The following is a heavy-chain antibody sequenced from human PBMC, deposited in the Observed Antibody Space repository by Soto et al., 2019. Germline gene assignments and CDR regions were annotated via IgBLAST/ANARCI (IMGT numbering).Heavy chain of an antibody. D-gene: IGHD1-20*01. CDR3: ARDGIGGNWNTDF. CDR2: IKKDGSEK. V-gene: IGHV3-7*01. CDR1: GFTFSAYW. Sequence: VQLVESGGTLVQPGESLRLSCAASGFTFSAYWMSWVRQAPGTGLEWVANIKKDGSEKYYVDSVKGRFIVSRDNAKDSLYLQMNSLRAEDTAVYYCARDGIGGNWNTDFWGQGTLVTVSS. J-gene: IGHJ4*02.